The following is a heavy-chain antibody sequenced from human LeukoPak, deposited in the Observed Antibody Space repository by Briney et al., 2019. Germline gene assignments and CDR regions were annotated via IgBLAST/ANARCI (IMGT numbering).Heavy chain of an antibody. J-gene: IGHJ5*02. CDR2: ISSSSSTI. Sequence: PGGSLRLSCVASGFTFSSYSMYWVRQAPGKGLEWVSYISSSSSTIYYADSVKGRFTISRDNAKNSLYLQMNSLRAEDTAVYYCAKERTIFGVMNWFDPWGQGTLVTVSS. CDR3: AKERTIFGVMNWFDP. CDR1: GFTFSSYS. V-gene: IGHV3-48*04. D-gene: IGHD3-3*01.